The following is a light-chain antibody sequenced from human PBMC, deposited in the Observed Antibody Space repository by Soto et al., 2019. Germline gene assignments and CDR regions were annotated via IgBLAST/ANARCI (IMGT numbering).Light chain of an antibody. CDR1: PSVTSN. J-gene: IGKJ4*01. Sequence: EIVLTQSPATLSLSPGERATLSCRASPSVTSNLAWYQQALGQAPRLLIYDASNRAAGIPARFSGSGSGTDFTLTISTLEPEDFAVYYCQQRSNWPLTFRGGTKVEIK. CDR3: QQRSNWPLT. CDR2: DAS. V-gene: IGKV3-11*01.